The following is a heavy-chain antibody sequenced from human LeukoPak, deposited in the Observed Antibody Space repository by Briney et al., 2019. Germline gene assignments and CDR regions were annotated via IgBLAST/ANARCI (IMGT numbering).Heavy chain of an antibody. CDR1: GFTFSIYA. Sequence: GRSLTLSCAPSGFTFSIYAMSWVRQAPGKGLEWVSIIGGSGGPTYYADSVKGRFTISRDNSENTLFLQMNRLRAEDTVLYYCSKIGLVAATYYFDSWGQGTLVTVS. V-gene: IGHV3-23*01. D-gene: IGHD2-8*02. CDR3: SKIGLVAATYYFDS. J-gene: IGHJ4*02. CDR2: IGGSGGPT.